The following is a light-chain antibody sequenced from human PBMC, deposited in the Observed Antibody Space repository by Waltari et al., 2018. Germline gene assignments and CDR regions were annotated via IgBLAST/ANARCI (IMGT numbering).Light chain of an antibody. CDR1: QSVSSAY. J-gene: IGKJ1*01. V-gene: IGKV3-20*01. CDR2: GGS. CDR3: QQYATSRT. Sequence: ELVSTQSPGTLSLSPGERATRSCRASQSVSSAYLAWYQQRPGQAPRLRIYGGSSRATGIPDRFSGSGSGTDFTLTISRLESEDFAVYYCQQYATSRTFGQGTKVEIK.